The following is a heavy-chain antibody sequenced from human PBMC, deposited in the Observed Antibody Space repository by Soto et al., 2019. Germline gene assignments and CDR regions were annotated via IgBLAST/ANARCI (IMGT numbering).Heavy chain of an antibody. J-gene: IGHJ6*02. CDR2: IDSDGSST. CDR1: GFTFGSYW. Sequence: VQLVESGGGLVQPGGSLRVSCAASGFTFGSYWMNWVRQAPGKGLVWVSRIDSDGSSTTYADSVKGRFTTSRDNAKNTLYLQMSSLRVEDTAVYYCARGRPYGMDVLGQGTTVTVSS. V-gene: IGHV3-74*01. CDR3: ARGRPYGMDV.